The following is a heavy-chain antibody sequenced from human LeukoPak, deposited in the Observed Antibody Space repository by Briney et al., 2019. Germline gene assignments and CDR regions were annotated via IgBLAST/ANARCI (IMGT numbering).Heavy chain of an antibody. D-gene: IGHD5-18*01. V-gene: IGHV4-34*01. Sequence: KPSETLSLTCAVYGGSFSGYYWSWIRQPPGKWLEWIGEINHSGSTNYNPSLKSRVTISLDKSKNHFSLRVNSVVAADTAIYYCARAPDTAIPYYYMDVWGKGTTVTVSS. CDR1: GGSFSGYY. CDR2: INHSGST. CDR3: ARAPDTAIPYYYMDV. J-gene: IGHJ6*03.